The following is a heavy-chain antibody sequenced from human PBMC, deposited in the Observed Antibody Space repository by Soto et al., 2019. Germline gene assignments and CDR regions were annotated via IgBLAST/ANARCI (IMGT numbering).Heavy chain of an antibody. Sequence: ASVKVSCKASGYTFTGYYMHWVRQAPGQGLEWMGWINPNSGGTNYAQKFQGRVTMTRDTPISTAYMELSRLRSDDTAVYYCARDKPVEWLSSYYYYYSMDVWGQGTTVTVSS. CDR3: ARDKPVEWLSSYYYYYSMDV. J-gene: IGHJ6*02. CDR1: GYTFTGYY. CDR2: INPNSGGT. V-gene: IGHV1-2*02. D-gene: IGHD3-3*01.